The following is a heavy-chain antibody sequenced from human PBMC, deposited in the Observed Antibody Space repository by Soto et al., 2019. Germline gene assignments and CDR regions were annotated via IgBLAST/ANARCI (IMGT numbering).Heavy chain of an antibody. D-gene: IGHD2-2*02. J-gene: IGHJ6*03. Sequence: QVQLQESGPGLVKPSGTLSLTCAVSSGSISSSNWWSWVRQPPGKGLEWIGEIYHSGSTNYNPSLRSRVTISEDKSKNQFSLKLSSVTAADTAVYYCARVIRDIVVVPAAIDYYYYYYMDVWGKGTTVTVSS. CDR2: IYHSGST. V-gene: IGHV4-4*02. CDR3: ARVIRDIVVVPAAIDYYYYYYMDV. CDR1: SGSISSSNW.